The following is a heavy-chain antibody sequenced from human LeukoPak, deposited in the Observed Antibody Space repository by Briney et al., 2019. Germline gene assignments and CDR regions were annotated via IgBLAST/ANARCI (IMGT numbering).Heavy chain of an antibody. CDR2: IYTSGST. CDR3: AREVTGTKSDY. J-gene: IGHJ4*02. D-gene: IGHD1-7*01. V-gene: IGHV4-61*02. Sequence: TTSETLSLTCTVSGGSISSGSYYWSWIRQPAGKGLEWIGRIYTSGSTNYNPSLKSRVTISVDTSKNQFSLKLSSVTAADTAVYYCAREVTGTKSDYWGQGTLVTVSS. CDR1: GGSISSGSYY.